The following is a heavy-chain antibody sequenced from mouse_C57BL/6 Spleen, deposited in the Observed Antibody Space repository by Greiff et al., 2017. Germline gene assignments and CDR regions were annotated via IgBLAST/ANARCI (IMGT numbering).Heavy chain of an antibody. CDR2: IDPENGDT. CDR1: GFNIKDDY. J-gene: IGHJ2*01. D-gene: IGHD2-3*01. CDR3: TLDGYYNY. V-gene: IGHV14-4*01. Sequence: VQLKQSGAELVRPGASVKLSCTASGFNIKDDYMHWVKQRPEQGLEWIGWIDPENGDTEYASKFQGKATITADTSSNTAYLQLSSLTSEDTAVYYCTLDGYYNYWGQGTTLTVSS.